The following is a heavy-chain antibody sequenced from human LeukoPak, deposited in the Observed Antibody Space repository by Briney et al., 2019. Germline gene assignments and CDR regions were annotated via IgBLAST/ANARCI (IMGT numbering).Heavy chain of an antibody. D-gene: IGHD5-18*01. CDR2: ISYDGSNK. Sequence: PGGSLRLSCAASGFTFSSYGMHWVRQAPGKGLEWVAVISYDGSNKYYADSVKGRFTISRDNSKNTLYLQMNSLRAEDTAVYYCAKEEALDTAMDYWGQGTLVTVSS. V-gene: IGHV3-30*18. J-gene: IGHJ4*02. CDR3: AKEEALDTAMDY. CDR1: GFTFSSYG.